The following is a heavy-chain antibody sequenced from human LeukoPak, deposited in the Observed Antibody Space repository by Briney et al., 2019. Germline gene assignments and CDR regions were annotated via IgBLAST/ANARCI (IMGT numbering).Heavy chain of an antibody. CDR1: GYTFTSYD. V-gene: IGHV1-8*03. CDR3: ARGIAVAATRTYYYYYYYMDV. D-gene: IGHD2-15*01. Sequence: GASVKVSCKASGYTFTSYDINWVRQATGQGLEWMGWMNPNSGNTGYAQKFQGRVTITRNTSISTAYMELSSLRSEDTAVYYCARGIAVAATRTYYYYYYYMDVWGKGTTVTVSS. CDR2: MNPNSGNT. J-gene: IGHJ6*03.